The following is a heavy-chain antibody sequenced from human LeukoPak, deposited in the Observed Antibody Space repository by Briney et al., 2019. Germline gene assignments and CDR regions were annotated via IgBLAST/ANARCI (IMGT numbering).Heavy chain of an antibody. V-gene: IGHV3-48*04. CDR3: ASMGYYYDSSGYYRY. CDR2: ISSSGSTI. D-gene: IGHD3-22*01. J-gene: IGHJ4*02. Sequence: GGSLRLSCAASGFTFSTYSMKWVRQAPGKGLEWVSYISSSGSTIYYADSVKGRFTISRDNAKNSLYLQMNSLRAEDTAVYYCASMGYYYDSSGYYRYWGQGTLVTVSS. CDR1: GFTFSTYS.